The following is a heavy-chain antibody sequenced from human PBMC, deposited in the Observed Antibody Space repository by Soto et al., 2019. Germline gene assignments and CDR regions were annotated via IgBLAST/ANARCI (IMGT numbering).Heavy chain of an antibody. Sequence: PSETLSLTCTVSGDSITSNSYFWAWIRQPPGKGLEWIGSIYYSGTTYYNPSLKSRVTISVDRSKNQFSLKLSSVTAADTAVYFCARTLGPQVTGYVDSDYRWTIDQWGQGTLVTXSS. CDR1: GDSITSNSYF. CDR3: ARTLGPQVTGYVDSDYRWTIDQ. CDR2: IYYSGTT. D-gene: IGHD4-4*01. V-gene: IGHV4-39*01. J-gene: IGHJ4*02.